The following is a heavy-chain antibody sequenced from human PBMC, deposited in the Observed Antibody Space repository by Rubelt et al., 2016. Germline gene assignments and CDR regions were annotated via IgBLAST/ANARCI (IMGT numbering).Heavy chain of an antibody. D-gene: IGHD1-20*01. CDR2: ISGSGGST. J-gene: IGHJ4*02. CDR1: GFTFSSYA. Sequence: GGSLRLSCAASGFTFSSYAMSWVRQAPGKGLEWVSAISGSGGSTYYADSVKGRFTISRDNSKNTLYLQMNSLRAEDTAGYYCARDYNWNDGGFDYWGQGTLVTVSS. V-gene: IGHV3-23*01. CDR3: ARDYNWNDGGFDY.